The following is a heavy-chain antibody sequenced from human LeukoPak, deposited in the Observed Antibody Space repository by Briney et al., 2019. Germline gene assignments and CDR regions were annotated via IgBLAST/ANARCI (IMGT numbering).Heavy chain of an antibody. D-gene: IGHD3-22*01. Sequence: GGPLRLSCAVSGFSFSIFAMHWVRQAPGKGLEWVAVISYDGSNTYYTDSVKGRFTISRDNAKNSLYLQMNSLRAEDTAVYYCARDYYDSSGYYYVGYFDYWGQGTLVTVSS. V-gene: IGHV3-30*04. J-gene: IGHJ4*02. CDR3: ARDYYDSSGYYYVGYFDY. CDR1: GFSFSIFA. CDR2: ISYDGSNT.